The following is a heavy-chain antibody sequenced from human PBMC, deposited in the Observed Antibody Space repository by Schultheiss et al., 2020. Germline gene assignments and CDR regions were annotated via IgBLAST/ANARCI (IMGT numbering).Heavy chain of an antibody. J-gene: IGHJ4*02. D-gene: IGHD3-22*01. V-gene: IGHV3-15*01. CDR1: GFTISGNW. Sequence: GGSLRLSCAVSGFTISGNWMHWVRQAPGKGLEWVGRIKSKTDGGTTDYAAPVKGRFTISRDDSKNTLYLQMNSLKTEDTAVYYCARDRYYDSSGYYDYWGQGTLVTVSS. CDR3: ARDRYYDSSGYYDY. CDR2: IKSKTDGGTT.